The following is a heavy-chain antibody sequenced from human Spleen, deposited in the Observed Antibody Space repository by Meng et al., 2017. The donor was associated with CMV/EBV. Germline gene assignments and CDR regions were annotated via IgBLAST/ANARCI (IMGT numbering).Heavy chain of an antibody. D-gene: IGHD3-3*01. Sequence: ESLTLSCTVSGASITSSTYFWDWIRQSPGKGLEWIGSLSYGGNIYYNSSLKSRVTISVDMSKTQITLRLTSVTAADTAVYYCAKIFPSDYYKYSMDVWGQGTTVTVS. V-gene: IGHV4-39*06. CDR1: GASITSSTYF. CDR2: LSYGGNI. J-gene: IGHJ6*02. CDR3: AKIFPSDYYKYSMDV.